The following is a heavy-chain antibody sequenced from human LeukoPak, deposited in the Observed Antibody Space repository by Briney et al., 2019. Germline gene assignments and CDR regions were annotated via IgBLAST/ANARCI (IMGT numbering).Heavy chain of an antibody. Sequence: GGSLRLSCAASGFTFSRYAMNWVREAPGKGLEWVSAITSGGDSTFYAHSVKGRFTISRDNSKNTLYLQMNSLRAEDTAVYYRATKGPYYYGSGLNFQHWGQGTLVTVSS. CDR3: ATKGPYYYGSGLNFQH. D-gene: IGHD3-10*01. CDR2: ITSGGDST. J-gene: IGHJ1*01. CDR1: GFTFSRYA. V-gene: IGHV3-23*01.